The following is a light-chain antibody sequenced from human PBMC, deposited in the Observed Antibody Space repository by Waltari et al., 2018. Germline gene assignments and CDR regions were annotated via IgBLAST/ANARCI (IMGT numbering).Light chain of an antibody. CDR3: QYRGHWPPDAS. CDR1: QSVRNY. CDR2: AAS. Sequence: EIVLTQSPATPSLSPGERATLSCRASQSVRNYLAWYQQKPGQAPRLLIYAASNRATGIPARFSGSGSGTDFTLTISSLEPEDFAVYYCQYRGHWPPDASFGPGTKVDIK. V-gene: IGKV3-11*01. J-gene: IGKJ3*01.